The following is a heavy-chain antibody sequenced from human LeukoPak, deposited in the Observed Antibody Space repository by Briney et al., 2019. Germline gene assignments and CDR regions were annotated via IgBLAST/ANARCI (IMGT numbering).Heavy chain of an antibody. CDR3: ARDIRGYSYGYDY. J-gene: IGHJ4*02. V-gene: IGHV1-2*02. CDR1: GYTFTGYY. CDR2: INPNSGGT. D-gene: IGHD5-18*01. Sequence: GASVKVSCKASGYTFTGYYMHWVRQPPGQGLEWMGWINPNSGGTNYAQKFQGRVTMTRDTSISTAYMELSRLRSDDTAVYYCARDIRGYSYGYDYWGQGTLVTVSS.